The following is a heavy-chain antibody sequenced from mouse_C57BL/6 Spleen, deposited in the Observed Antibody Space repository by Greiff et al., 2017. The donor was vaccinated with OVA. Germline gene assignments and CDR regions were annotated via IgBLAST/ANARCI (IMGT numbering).Heavy chain of an antibody. CDR3: ARDLRYYGSRYYAMDY. CDR1: GYTFTSYW. D-gene: IGHD1-1*01. V-gene: IGHV1-55*01. Sequence: QVQLQQPGAELVKPGASVKMSCKASGYTFTSYWITWVKQRPGQGLEWIGDIYPGSGSTNYNAKFKSKATLTVDTSSSTAYMQLSSLTSEDSAVYYCARDLRYYGSRYYAMDYWGQGTSVTVSS. CDR2: IYPGSGST. J-gene: IGHJ4*01.